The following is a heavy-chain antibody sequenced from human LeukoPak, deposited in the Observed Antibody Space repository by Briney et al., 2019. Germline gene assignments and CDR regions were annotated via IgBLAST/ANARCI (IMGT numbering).Heavy chain of an antibody. V-gene: IGHV4-34*01. J-gene: IGHJ4*02. CDR1: GGSFSGYY. CDR2: INHSGST. D-gene: IGHD1-26*01. Sequence: SETLSLTCAVYGGSFSGYYWSWIRQPPGKGLEWIGEINHSGSTNYNPSLKSRVTMSVDTSKNQFSLKLSSVTAADTAVYYCARIFSGSYFDYWGQGTLVTVSS. CDR3: ARIFSGSYFDY.